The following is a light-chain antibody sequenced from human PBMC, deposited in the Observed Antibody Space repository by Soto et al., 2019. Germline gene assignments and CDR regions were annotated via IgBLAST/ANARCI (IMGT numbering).Light chain of an antibody. J-gene: IGKJ2*01. CDR3: MQALQTPPYT. CDR2: LGS. Sequence: DIVMTQSPISLPVTPGEPASISCRSSQSLLHSNGYNYLDWYLQKPGQSPQLLIYLGSNRASGVPDRFSGSGSGTDFTLKISRVEADDVGVYYCMQALQTPPYTFGQGTKLEIK. V-gene: IGKV2-28*01. CDR1: QSLLHSNGYNY.